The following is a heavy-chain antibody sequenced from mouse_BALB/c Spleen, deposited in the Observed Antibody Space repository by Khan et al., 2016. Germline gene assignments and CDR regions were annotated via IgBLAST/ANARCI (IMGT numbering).Heavy chain of an antibody. CDR3: ASYYDYDGGFAY. J-gene: IGHJ3*01. Sequence: QVQLKESGPGLVAPSQSLSITCTVSGFSITGFAVNWVRQPPGKGLEWLGEIWGDGSTDYDSALKSSLSISKEDSKVHVFLKMNMLQTDDTARYYCASYYDYDGGFAYWGQGTLVTVSA. V-gene: IGHV2-6-7*01. CDR2: IWGDGST. CDR1: GFSITGFA. D-gene: IGHD2-4*01.